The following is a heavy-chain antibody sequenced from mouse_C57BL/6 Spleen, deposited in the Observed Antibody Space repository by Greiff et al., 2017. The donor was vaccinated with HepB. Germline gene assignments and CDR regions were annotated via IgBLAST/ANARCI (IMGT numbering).Heavy chain of an antibody. CDR1: GYTFTSYG. CDR3: ARLPFYGSSYNYAMDY. CDR2: IYPRSGNT. D-gene: IGHD1-1*01. J-gene: IGHJ4*01. Sequence: VMLVESGAELARPGASVKLSCKASGYTFTSYGISWVKQRTGQGLEWIGEIYPRSGNTYYNEKFKGKATLTADKSSSTAYMELRSLTSEDSAVYFCARLPFYGSSYNYAMDYWGQGTSVTVSS. V-gene: IGHV1-81*01.